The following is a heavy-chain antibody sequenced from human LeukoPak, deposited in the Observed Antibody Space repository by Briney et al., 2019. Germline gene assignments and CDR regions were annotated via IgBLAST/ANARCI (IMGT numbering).Heavy chain of an antibody. CDR3: ARENHGSYDY. CDR2: ISSSSTYI. CDR1: GFSFSTYY. D-gene: IGHD3-22*01. Sequence: GGSLRLSCAASGFSFSTYYVNWVRQAPGKGLEWVSCISSSSTYIYYADSVRGRFAISRDNAKNSLYLQMNSLRAEDTAVYYCARENHGSYDYWGQGTMVTVSS. J-gene: IGHJ3*01. V-gene: IGHV3-21*01.